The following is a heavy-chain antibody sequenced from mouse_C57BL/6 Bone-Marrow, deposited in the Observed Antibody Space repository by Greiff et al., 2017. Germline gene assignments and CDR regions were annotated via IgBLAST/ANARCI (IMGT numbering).Heavy chain of an antibody. CDR2: IDPEDGEP. CDR1: GFNIKDYY. Sequence: VQLQQSGAELVKPGASVKLSCTASGFNIKDYYMHWVKQRTDQGLEWIGRIDPEDGEPKSAPKFQGKAPITADPSSHTAYLQLSSLTSEDTAVYYGAMHTVVATDYWGQGTTLTVSS. J-gene: IGHJ2*01. D-gene: IGHD1-1*01. CDR3: AMHTVVATDY. V-gene: IGHV14-2*01.